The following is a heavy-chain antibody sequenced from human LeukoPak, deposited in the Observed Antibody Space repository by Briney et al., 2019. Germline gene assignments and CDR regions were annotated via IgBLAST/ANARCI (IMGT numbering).Heavy chain of an antibody. CDR1: GGSISSSSYY. CDR2: IYYSGST. V-gene: IGHV4-39*01. D-gene: IGHD6-13*01. CDR3: ARHGARIAAAPTFYYYYGMDV. Sequence: SETLSLTCTVSGGSISSSSYYWGWIRQPPGKGLEWIGSIYYSGSTYYNPPLKSRVTISVDTSKNQFSLKLSSVTAADTAVYYCARHGARIAAAPTFYYYYGMDVWGQGTTVTVSS. J-gene: IGHJ6*02.